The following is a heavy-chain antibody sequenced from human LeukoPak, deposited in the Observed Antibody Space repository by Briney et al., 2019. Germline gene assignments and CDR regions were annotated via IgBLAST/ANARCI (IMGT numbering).Heavy chain of an antibody. CDR2: ISSSSSTI. Sequence: GGSLRLSYAASGFTFSSYSMNWVRQAPGKGLEWVSYISSSSSTIYYADSVKGRFTISRDNAKNSLYLQMNSLRAEDTAVYYCARAVVTMVRGVPYGMDVWGQGTTVTVSS. V-gene: IGHV3-48*04. D-gene: IGHD3-10*01. CDR1: GFTFSSYS. CDR3: ARAVVTMVRGVPYGMDV. J-gene: IGHJ6*02.